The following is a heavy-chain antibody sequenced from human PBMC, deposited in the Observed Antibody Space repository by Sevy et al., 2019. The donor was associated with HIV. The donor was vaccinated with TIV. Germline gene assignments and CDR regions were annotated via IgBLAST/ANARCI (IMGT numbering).Heavy chain of an antibody. CDR1: GFTFSSYA. CDR3: ARDRFTYGMDV. V-gene: IGHV3-30*04. CDR2: ISYDGSNK. Sequence: GGSLRLSCAASGFTFSSYAMHWVRQAPGKGLEWVGVISYDGSNKYYADSVKGRFTISRENSKNTLYLQMNSLRAEDTAVYYCARDRFTYGMDVWGQGTTVTVSS. J-gene: IGHJ6*02. D-gene: IGHD3-16*01.